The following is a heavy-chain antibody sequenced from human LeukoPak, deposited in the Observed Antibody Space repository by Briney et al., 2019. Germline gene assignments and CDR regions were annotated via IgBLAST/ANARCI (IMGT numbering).Heavy chain of an antibody. J-gene: IGHJ5*02. CDR2: IIPILGIA. CDR3: ARALPTTIWWFKDWFDP. Sequence: ASVKVSCKASGGTFSSYAISWVRQAPGQGLEWMGRIIPILGIANYAQKFQGRVTITADKSTSTAYMELSSLRSEDTAVYYCARALPTTIWWFKDWFDPWGQGTLVTVSS. D-gene: IGHD3-3*01. CDR1: GGTFSSYA. V-gene: IGHV1-69*04.